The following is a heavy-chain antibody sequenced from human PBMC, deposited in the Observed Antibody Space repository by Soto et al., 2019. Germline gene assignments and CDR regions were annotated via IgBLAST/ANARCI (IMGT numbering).Heavy chain of an antibody. CDR2: ISAYNGNT. V-gene: IGHV1-18*01. CDR3: AALHYDFWSGYPRNDAFDI. Sequence: ASVKVSCKASGYTLTSYGISWVRQAPGQGLEWMGWISAYNGNTNYAQKLQGRVTMTTDTSTSTAYMELRSLRSDDTAVYYCAALHYDFWSGYPRNDAFDIWGQGTMVTVSS. CDR1: GYTLTSYG. D-gene: IGHD3-3*01. J-gene: IGHJ3*02.